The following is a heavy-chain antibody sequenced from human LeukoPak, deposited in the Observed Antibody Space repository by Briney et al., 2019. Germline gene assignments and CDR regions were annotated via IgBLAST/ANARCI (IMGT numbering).Heavy chain of an antibody. CDR3: ARDGVLLWFGEFHNWFDP. V-gene: IGHV1-2*02. J-gene: IGHJ5*02. D-gene: IGHD3-10*01. CDR1: GYTFTGYY. Sequence: ASVKVSCKASGYTFTGYYMHWVRQAPGQGLEWMGWINPNSGGTNYAQKFQGRVTMTRDTSISTAYMELSRLRPDDTAVYYCARDGVLLWFGEFHNWFDPWGQGTLVTVSS. CDR2: INPNSGGT.